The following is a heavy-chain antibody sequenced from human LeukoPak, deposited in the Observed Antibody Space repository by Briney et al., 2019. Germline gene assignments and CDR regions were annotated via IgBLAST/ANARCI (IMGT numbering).Heavy chain of an antibody. CDR1: GFTFSSYA. Sequence: GGSLTLSCAASGFTFSSYAMSWVRQASGEGLEWVSTISGSGRSTYYADSVKGRFTISRDNSKNTLYLQMSSLRAEDTALFFCAKDDDYGGTTATSNDYWGQGTLVTVSS. CDR3: AKDDDYGGTTATSNDY. CDR2: ISGSGRST. V-gene: IGHV3-23*01. J-gene: IGHJ4*02. D-gene: IGHD4-23*01.